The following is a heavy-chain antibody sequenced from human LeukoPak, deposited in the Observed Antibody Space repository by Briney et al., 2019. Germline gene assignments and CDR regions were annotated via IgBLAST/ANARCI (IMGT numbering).Heavy chain of an antibody. V-gene: IGHV4-39*07. J-gene: IGHJ6*03. Sequence: PSETLSLTCTVSGGSIGSSAYSWGWIRRPPGKGLEWIGSISYTGTTYYNPSLKSRVTISLDTSKNQFSLKLISVTAADTAVYYCARVQGVATPKNLYYYYYYMDVWGKGTTVTVSS. CDR3: ARVQGVATPKNLYYYYYYMDV. D-gene: IGHD5-12*01. CDR1: GGSIGSSAYS. CDR2: ISYTGTT.